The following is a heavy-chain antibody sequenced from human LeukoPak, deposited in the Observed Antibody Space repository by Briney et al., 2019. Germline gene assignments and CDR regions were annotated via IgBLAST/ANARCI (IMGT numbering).Heavy chain of an antibody. V-gene: IGHV3-23*01. D-gene: IGHD5-18*01. CDR2: FTAGGNTT. Sequence: GGSLRLSCAASGFTFRDYAMAWVRQAPGKGPEWVSTFTAGGNTTFYADSVKGRFIVTRDNSKNTLYLQMNSLRAEDTAVYYCANVLSKRYIYGPFDYWGQGTLVTVSS. CDR1: GFTFRDYA. CDR3: ANVLSKRYIYGPFDY. J-gene: IGHJ4*02.